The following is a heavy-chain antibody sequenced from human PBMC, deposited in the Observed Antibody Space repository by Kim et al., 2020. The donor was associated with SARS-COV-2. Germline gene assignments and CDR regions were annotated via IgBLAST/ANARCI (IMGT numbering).Heavy chain of an antibody. Sequence: SVKVSCKASGGTFSSYAISWVRQAPGQGLEWMGRIIPILGIANYAQKFQGRVTITADKSTSTAYMELSSLRSEDTAVYYCAREGDGGNRGRFNFDYWGQGTLVTVSS. J-gene: IGHJ4*02. CDR3: AREGDGGNRGRFNFDY. V-gene: IGHV1-69*04. CDR2: IIPILGIA. CDR1: GGTFSSYA. D-gene: IGHD2-15*01.